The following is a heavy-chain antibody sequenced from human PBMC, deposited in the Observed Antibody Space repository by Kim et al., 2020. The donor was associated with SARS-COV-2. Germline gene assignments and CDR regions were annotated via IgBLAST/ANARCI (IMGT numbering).Heavy chain of an antibody. J-gene: IGHJ3*02. Sequence: AQKFQGRVTMTEDTSTDTAYMELSSLRSEDTAVYYCATSLRRGSYDAFDIWGQGTMVTVSS. D-gene: IGHD1-26*01. V-gene: IGHV1-24*01. CDR3: ATSLRRGSYDAFDI.